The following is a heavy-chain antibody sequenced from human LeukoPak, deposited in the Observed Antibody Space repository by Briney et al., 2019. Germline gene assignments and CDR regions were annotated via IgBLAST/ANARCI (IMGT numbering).Heavy chain of an antibody. V-gene: IGHV1-18*01. CDR2: ISAYNGNT. CDR1: GYTFTSYG. Sequence: GASVKVSCKASGYTFTSYGISWVRQAPGQGLEWMGWISAYNGNTNYAQKLQGRVTMTTDTSTSTAYMELRSLRSDDTAVYYCARVGGSGYSSSSTINYYSYMDVWGKGTTVTVSS. J-gene: IGHJ6*03. CDR3: ARVGGSGYSSSSTINYYSYMDV. D-gene: IGHD6-6*01.